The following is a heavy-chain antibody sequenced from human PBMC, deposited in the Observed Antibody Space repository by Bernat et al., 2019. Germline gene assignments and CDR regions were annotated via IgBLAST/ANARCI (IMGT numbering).Heavy chain of an antibody. CDR1: GFTFSSYA. J-gene: IGHJ4*02. Sequence: EVQLLESGGGLVQPGGSLRLSCVASGFTFSSYAMSWVRQAPGKGLEGVTVISGSGGSTYYADSVKGRFTISRDNSKNTLYLQMDSLRAEDTAVYYCAKASWYNWNGGVFDYWGQGTLVTVSS. V-gene: IGHV3-23*01. D-gene: IGHD1-1*01. CDR2: ISGSGGST. CDR3: AKASWYNWNGGVFDY.